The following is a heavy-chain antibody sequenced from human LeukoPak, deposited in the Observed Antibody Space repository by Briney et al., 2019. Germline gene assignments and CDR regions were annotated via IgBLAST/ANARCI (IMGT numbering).Heavy chain of an antibody. V-gene: IGHV4-31*03. D-gene: IGHD3-22*01. CDR2: IYYSGST. CDR3: ARETYYYDSSGYVLS. J-gene: IGHJ4*02. Sequence: SETLSLTCTVSGGSISSGGYYWSWIRQHLGKGLEWIGYIYYSGSTYYNPSLKSRVTISVDTSKNQFSLELSSVTAADTAVYYCARETYYYDSSGYVLSWGQGTLVTVSS. CDR1: GGSISSGGYY.